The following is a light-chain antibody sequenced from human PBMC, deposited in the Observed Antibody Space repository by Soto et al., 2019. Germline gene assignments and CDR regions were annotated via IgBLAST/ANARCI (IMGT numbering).Light chain of an antibody. Sequence: QSVLTQPPSVSGAPGQRVTISCSGSSYTLRRDSLNWYHHVPGTATKLVIYGDNQRPSGVPDRLSGSKSGTSASLAISGLQSDDEGHYYCAAWDATVNGWVFGGGTKLTVL. CDR3: AAWDATVNGWV. CDR1: SYTLRRDS. CDR2: GDN. V-gene: IGLV1-44*01. J-gene: IGLJ3*02.